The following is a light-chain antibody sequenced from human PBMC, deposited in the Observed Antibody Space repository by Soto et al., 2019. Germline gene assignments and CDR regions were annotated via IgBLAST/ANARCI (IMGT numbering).Light chain of an antibody. CDR3: CSLAGSYSVVL. J-gene: IGLJ3*02. Sequence: QSALAQPRSMSGSPGQSVTISCTGTSSDIGAYIYVSWYQQKPGMAPRLMIYDVSNRPSGVPDRFSGSKSGNTASLTISGLQAEDEADYYCCSLAGSYSVVLFGGGTKLTVL. CDR1: SSDIGAYIY. CDR2: DVS. V-gene: IGLV2-11*01.